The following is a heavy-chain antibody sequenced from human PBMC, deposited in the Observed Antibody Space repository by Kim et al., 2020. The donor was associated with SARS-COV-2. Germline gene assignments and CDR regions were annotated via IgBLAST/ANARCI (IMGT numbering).Heavy chain of an antibody. CDR3: ARSSVYVAARQDL. CDR1: GFTLSSHW. D-gene: IGHD6-6*01. Sequence: GGSLRLSCVASGFTLSSHWVHWVRQVPGKGLMWVSRIGVDGTATTYADSVKGRFTISRDNAKNTLYLQLSSLRAEDTGVYYCARSSVYVAARQDLWGQGTLVTVSS. J-gene: IGHJ5*02. CDR2: IGVDGTAT. V-gene: IGHV3-74*01.